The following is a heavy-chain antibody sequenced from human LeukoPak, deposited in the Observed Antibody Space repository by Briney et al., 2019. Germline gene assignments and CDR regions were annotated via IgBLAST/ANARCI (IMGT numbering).Heavy chain of an antibody. CDR3: ARMDYGGNPYYFDY. CDR2: ISAYNGNT. V-gene: IGHV1-18*01. Sequence: GASAKVSCKASGYTFTSYGISWVRQAPGQGLEWVGWISAYNGNTNYAQKLQGGVTMTTDTSTSTAYMELRSLRSDDTAVYYCARMDYGGNPYYFDYWGQGTLVTVSS. CDR1: GYTFTSYG. J-gene: IGHJ4*02. D-gene: IGHD4-23*01.